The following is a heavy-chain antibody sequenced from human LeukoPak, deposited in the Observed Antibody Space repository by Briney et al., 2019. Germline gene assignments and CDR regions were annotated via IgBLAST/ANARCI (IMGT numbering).Heavy chain of an antibody. D-gene: IGHD2-2*01. CDR3: ARGTDCSSTSCYNQASYYYYMDV. CDR2: IYPGDSDT. CDR1: GYSFTSYW. V-gene: IGHV5-51*01. Sequence: GESLKISCKGSGYSFTSYWIGWVRQMPGKGLEWMGIIYPGDSDTRYSPSFQGQVTITVDKSISTAYLQWSSLKASDTAMYYCARGTDCSSTSCYNQASYYYYMDVWGKGTTVTVSS. J-gene: IGHJ6*03.